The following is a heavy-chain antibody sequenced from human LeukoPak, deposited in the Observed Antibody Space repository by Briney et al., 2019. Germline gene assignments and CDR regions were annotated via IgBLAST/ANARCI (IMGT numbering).Heavy chain of an antibody. Sequence: GESLKTPCKGPGYSFTSYWIGWVRQIPGKGLEWMGSIYPGDSDTRYSPSFQGQVTISADKSISTAYLQWSSLKASDTAMYYCATGPKLPPTSYYMDVWGKGTTVTVSS. CDR2: IYPGDSDT. V-gene: IGHV5-51*01. J-gene: IGHJ6*03. D-gene: IGHD1-7*01. CDR1: GYSFTSYW. CDR3: ATGPKLPPTSYYMDV.